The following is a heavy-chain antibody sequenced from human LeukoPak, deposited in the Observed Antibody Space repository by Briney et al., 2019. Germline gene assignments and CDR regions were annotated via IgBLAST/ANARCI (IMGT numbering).Heavy chain of an antibody. D-gene: IGHD6-19*01. CDR3: ARAVAGTANY. Sequence: ASVKVSCKASGYTLTSYYMHWVRQAPGQGLEWMGIINPSGGSTSYAQKFQGRVTVTRDTSTSTFYMELSSLRSEDTAVYYCARAVAGTANYWGQGTLVTVSS. CDR1: GYTLTSYY. CDR2: INPSGGST. V-gene: IGHV1-46*01. J-gene: IGHJ4*02.